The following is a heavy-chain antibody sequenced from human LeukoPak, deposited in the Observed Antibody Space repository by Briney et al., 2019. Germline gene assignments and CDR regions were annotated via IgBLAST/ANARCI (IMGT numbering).Heavy chain of an antibody. J-gene: IGHJ4*02. Sequence: PGGSLRLSCAASGFTFSTYFMTWVRQAPGKGLQWVSAISARGGGTYYADSVRGRFTISSDNSKNTLFLQMNSLRVEDTAVYYCARGSYDILTGYYPGGHWGQGALVTVSS. CDR2: ISARGGGT. CDR1: GFTFSTYF. CDR3: ARGSYDILTGYYPGGH. V-gene: IGHV3-23*01. D-gene: IGHD3-9*01.